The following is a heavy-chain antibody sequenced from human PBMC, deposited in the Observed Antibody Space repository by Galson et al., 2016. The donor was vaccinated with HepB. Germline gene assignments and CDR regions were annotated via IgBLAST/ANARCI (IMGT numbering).Heavy chain of an antibody. D-gene: IGHD1-26*01. CDR3: ARGDIVVAIFDY. CDR2: ISSSRSYI. CDR1: GFTFSSYS. Sequence: SLSLSCAASGFTFSSYSMNWVRQAPGKGLEWVSSISSSRSYIYYADSVKGRFTISRDNAKNSLYLQMNSLRAEDTAVYYCARGDIVVAIFDYWGQGTLVTVSS. V-gene: IGHV3-21*01. J-gene: IGHJ4*02.